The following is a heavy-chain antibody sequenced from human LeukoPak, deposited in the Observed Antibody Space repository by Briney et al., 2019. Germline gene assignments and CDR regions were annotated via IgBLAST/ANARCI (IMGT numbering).Heavy chain of an antibody. CDR1: GGSIDSYY. D-gene: IGHD2-2*01. V-gene: IGHV4-59*01. Sequence: KSSETLSLTCTVSGGSIDSYYWSWIRQPPGKGLEWIGCIYYTGSTEYHPSLKSRVTISLDTSKNQFSLKLTSVTAADTAVYYCARVYQSAEYYFDYWGQGNLVSVSS. CDR3: ARVYQSAEYYFDY. J-gene: IGHJ4*02. CDR2: IYYTGST.